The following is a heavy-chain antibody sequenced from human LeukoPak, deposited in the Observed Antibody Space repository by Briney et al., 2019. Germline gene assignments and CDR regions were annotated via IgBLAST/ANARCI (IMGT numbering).Heavy chain of an antibody. CDR3: ARVPYYYDSSGYYPFDY. V-gene: IGHV4-34*01. CDR2: INHSGST. D-gene: IGHD3-22*01. Sequence: SETLSLTCAVHGGSFSGYYWSWIRQPPGKGLEWIGEINHSGSTNYNPSLKSRVTISVDTSKNQFSLKLSSVTAADTAVYYCARVPYYYDSSGYYPFDYWGQGTLVTVSS. CDR1: GGSFSGYY. J-gene: IGHJ4*02.